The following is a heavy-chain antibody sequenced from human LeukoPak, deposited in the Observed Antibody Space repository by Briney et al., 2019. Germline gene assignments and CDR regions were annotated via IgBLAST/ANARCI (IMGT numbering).Heavy chain of an antibody. CDR1: GGSISSSSYY. V-gene: IGHV4-61*05. D-gene: IGHD1-26*01. CDR3: ARQKSGSSLIYYFDY. Sequence: SETLSLTCTVSGGSISSSSYYWGWIRQPPGKGLEWIGYIYYSGSTNYNPSLKSRVTISVDTSKNQFSLKLSSVTAADTAVYYCARQKSGSSLIYYFDYWGQGTLVTVSS. CDR2: IYYSGST. J-gene: IGHJ4*02.